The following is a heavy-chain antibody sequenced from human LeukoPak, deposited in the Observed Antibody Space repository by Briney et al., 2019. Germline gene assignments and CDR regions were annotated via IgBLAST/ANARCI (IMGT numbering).Heavy chain of an antibody. J-gene: IGHJ4*02. Sequence: GGSLRLSCAASGFTVSSNYMSWVRQAPGKGLEWVSIIYSGDNTYYADSVKGRFTLSRDNSKKTFYLQMNSLRAEDTAVYYCARSSWVDRSSSWSYYFDYWGQGTLVTVSS. D-gene: IGHD6-13*01. CDR2: IYSGDNT. CDR3: ARSSWVDRSSSWSYYFDY. CDR1: GFTVSSNY. V-gene: IGHV3-53*01.